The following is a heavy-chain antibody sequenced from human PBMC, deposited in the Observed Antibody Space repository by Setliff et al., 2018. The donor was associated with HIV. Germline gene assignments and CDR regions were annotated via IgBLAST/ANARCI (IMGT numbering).Heavy chain of an antibody. J-gene: IGHJ6*04. CDR2: IRADNGHT. CDR3: ARVQGINITLARGASAGLDV. Sequence: GASVKVSCKASGYTFTGYYIHWVRQAPGQGLEWMGWIRADNGHTDYAQKFQGRVTMTADTSTSTAYMEMRTLRSDDTAVYYCARVQGINITLARGASAGLDVWGKGTTVTVSS. D-gene: IGHD3-10*01. V-gene: IGHV1-18*04. CDR1: GYTFTGYY.